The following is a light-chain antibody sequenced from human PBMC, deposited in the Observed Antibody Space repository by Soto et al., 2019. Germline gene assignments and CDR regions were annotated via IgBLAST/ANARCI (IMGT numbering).Light chain of an antibody. CDR1: SSDVGAYNY. J-gene: IGLJ3*02. CDR2: EVS. V-gene: IGLV2-14*01. Sequence: QSVLTQPASVSGSPGQSITISCTGTSSDVGAYNYVSWYQHHPGKAPKLRIYEVSNRPSGISNRFSGSKSGNTASLTISGLQAEDEADYYCNSYTTSSNWVFGGGTKLTVL. CDR3: NSYTTSSNWV.